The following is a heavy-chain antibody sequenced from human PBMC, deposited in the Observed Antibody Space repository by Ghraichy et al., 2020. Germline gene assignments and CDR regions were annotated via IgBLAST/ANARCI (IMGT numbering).Heavy chain of an antibody. V-gene: IGHV3-30-3*01. D-gene: IGHD6-19*01. CDR1: GFTFSSYA. Sequence: GGSLRLSCAASGFTFSSYAMHWVRQAPGKGLEWVAVISYDGSNKYYADSVKGRFTISRDNSKNTLYLQMNSLRAEVTAVYYCARDVRGGWYGYYYYGMDVWGQGTTVTVSS. CDR2: ISYDGSNK. CDR3: ARDVRGGWYGYYYYGMDV. J-gene: IGHJ6*02.